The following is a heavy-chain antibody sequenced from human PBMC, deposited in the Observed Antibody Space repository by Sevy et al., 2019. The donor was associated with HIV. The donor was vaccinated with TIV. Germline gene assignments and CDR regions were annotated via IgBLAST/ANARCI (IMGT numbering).Heavy chain of an antibody. CDR2: IKQDAGQK. Sequence: GGSLRLSCAASGFTFNKYWMGWVRQAPGKGLEWVANIKQDAGQKYYVDSVKGRFTISRDNAKNSLYLQMNSLRAEDTAVYFCARDDGNYYFHYWGQGTLVTVSS. J-gene: IGHJ4*02. CDR3: ARDDGNYYFHY. D-gene: IGHD1-7*01. CDR1: GFTFNKYW. V-gene: IGHV3-7*01.